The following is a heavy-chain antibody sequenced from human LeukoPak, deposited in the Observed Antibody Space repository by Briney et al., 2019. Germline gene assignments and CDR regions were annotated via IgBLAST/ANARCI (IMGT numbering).Heavy chain of an antibody. D-gene: IGHD3-22*01. CDR3: AKRGVVIRVILVGFHKEAYYFDS. Sequence: WGSLRLSCAVSGITLSNYGMSWVRQAPGKGLEGVAGISDSGGRTNYADSVKGRFPISRGNPKNTLYLQMNSLRAEDTAVYFCAKRGVVIRVILVGFHKEAYYFDSWGQGALVTVSS. CDR2: ISDSGGRT. J-gene: IGHJ4*02. CDR1: GITLSNYG. V-gene: IGHV3-23*01.